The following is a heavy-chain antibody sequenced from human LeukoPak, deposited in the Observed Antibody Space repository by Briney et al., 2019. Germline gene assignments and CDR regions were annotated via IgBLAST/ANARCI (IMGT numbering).Heavy chain of an antibody. V-gene: IGHV3-66*01. CDR2: IYTGGSP. J-gene: IGHJ4*02. CDR3: VPLTDGSVDY. Sequence: GGSLRLSCAASGFTVSSNCMSWVRQAPGKGLEWVSMIYTGGSPYYADSVKGRFTIPRDNSKNTLNLQMNSLRAEDTAVYYCVPLTDGSVDYWGQGTLVTVSS. D-gene: IGHD3-10*01. CDR1: GFTVSSNC.